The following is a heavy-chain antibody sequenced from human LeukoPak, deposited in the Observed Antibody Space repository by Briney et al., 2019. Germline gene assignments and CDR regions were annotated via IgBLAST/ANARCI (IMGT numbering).Heavy chain of an antibody. J-gene: IGHJ4*02. Sequence: MSSETLSLTCAVSGGSISSSSHYWGWIRQPPGKGLEWIASVYYSGSPYFNPSLKSRLTISVDTSRNQFSLILKSVTVADTAVYHCARLSSYSSGWSQDSWGQGTLVSVSS. CDR1: GGSISSSSHY. CDR3: ARLSSYSSGWSQDS. CDR2: VYYSGSP. D-gene: IGHD6-19*01. V-gene: IGHV4-39*01.